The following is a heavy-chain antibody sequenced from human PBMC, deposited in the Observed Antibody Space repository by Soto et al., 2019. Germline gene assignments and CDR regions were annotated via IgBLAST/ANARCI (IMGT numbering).Heavy chain of an antibody. CDR2: ISSSGSTI. V-gene: IGHV3-11*01. D-gene: IGHD3-22*01. CDR1: GFTFSDYY. Sequence: LRLSCAASGFTFSDYYMSWIRQAPGKGLEWVSYISSSGSTIYYADSVKGRFTISRDNAKNSLYLQMNSLRAEDTAVYYCATDPYDSSGYYYGDYWGQGTLVTVSS. CDR3: ATDPYDSSGYYYGDY. J-gene: IGHJ4*02.